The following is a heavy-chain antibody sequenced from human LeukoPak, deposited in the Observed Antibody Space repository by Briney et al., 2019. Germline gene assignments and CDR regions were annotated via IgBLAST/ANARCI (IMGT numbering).Heavy chain of an antibody. D-gene: IGHD6-19*01. J-gene: IGHJ4*02. CDR2: IIPIFGKA. V-gene: IGHV1-69*05. CDR1: GGTFSSYA. Sequence: ASVKVSCKASGGTFSSYAISWVRQAPGQGLEWMGGIIPIFGKANYAQKFQGRVTITTDESTSTAYMELSSLRSEDTAVYYCAIHSSGWGRVYWGQGTLVTVSS. CDR3: AIHSSGWGRVY.